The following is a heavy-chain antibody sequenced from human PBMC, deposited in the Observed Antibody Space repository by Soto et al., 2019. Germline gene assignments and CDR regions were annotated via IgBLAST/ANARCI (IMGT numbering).Heavy chain of an antibody. V-gene: IGHV3-23*01. D-gene: IGHD6-6*01. CDR2: ISGSGGST. CDR3: AIKTGLEVNRPDY. Sequence: GGSLRLSCAASGFIFSNYALSWVRQAPRKGLEWVSAISGSGGSTYYADSVKGRFTISRDNSKNTLYLQMNSLRAEDTAMYYCAIKTGLEVNRPDYWGQGNLVTVSS. J-gene: IGHJ4*02. CDR1: GFIFSNYA.